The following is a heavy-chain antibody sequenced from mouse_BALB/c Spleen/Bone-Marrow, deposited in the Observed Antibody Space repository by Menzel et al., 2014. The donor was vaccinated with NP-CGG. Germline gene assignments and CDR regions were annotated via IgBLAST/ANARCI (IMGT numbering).Heavy chain of an antibody. CDR1: NYTFTTYY. V-gene: IGHV1S56*01. Sequence: QVQLQQSGPELVKPGASVTISCKASNYTFTTYYIYWVKQRPGQGLEWIGWIYPGNVNTKYNEKFKAKATLTADKSSSTAYMHLSSLTSEDSAVYFCARSRYGSYYGYWGQGTPLTVSS. J-gene: IGHJ2*01. CDR3: ARSRYGSYYGY. CDR2: IYPGNVNT. D-gene: IGHD1-1*01.